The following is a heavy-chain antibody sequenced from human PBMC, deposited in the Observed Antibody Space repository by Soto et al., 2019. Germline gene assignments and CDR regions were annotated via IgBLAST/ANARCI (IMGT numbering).Heavy chain of an antibody. CDR1: GFTFSSYA. CDR2: ISYDGSNK. CDR3: ARDLRNNWFDP. J-gene: IGHJ5*02. V-gene: IGHV3-30-3*01. Sequence: PGGSLRLSCAASGFTFSSYAMHWVRQAPGKGLEWVAVISYDGSNKYYADSVKGRFTISRDNSKNTLYLQMNSLRAEDTAVYYCARDLRNNWFDPWGQGTLVTVSS.